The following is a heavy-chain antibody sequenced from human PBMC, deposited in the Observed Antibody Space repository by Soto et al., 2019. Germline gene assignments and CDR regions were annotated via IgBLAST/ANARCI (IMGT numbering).Heavy chain of an antibody. CDR1: GFTFTRYS. CDR3: ARESEDLTSNFDY. J-gene: IGHJ4*02. V-gene: IGHV3-21*06. CDR2: ISSTTNYI. Sequence: GGALRLSCAASGFTFTRYSMNWVRQAPGKGLEWVSSISSTTNYIYYGDSMKGRFTISRDNAKNSLYLEMDSLRAEDTAVYYCARESEDLTSNFDYWGQGTLVTVSS.